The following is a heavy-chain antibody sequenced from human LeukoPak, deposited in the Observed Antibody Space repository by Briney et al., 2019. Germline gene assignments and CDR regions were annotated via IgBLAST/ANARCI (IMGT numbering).Heavy chain of an antibody. V-gene: IGHV2-5*01. CDR3: AHSFYVSRYFDWLDGGYYFDY. CDR2: IYWNDDK. Sequence: SGPTLVKPTQTLTLTCTFSGFSLSTSGVGVGWIRQPPGKALERLALIYWNDDKRYSPSLESRLTITKDTSKNQVVLTMTNMDPVDTATYYCAHSFYVSRYFDWLDGGYYFDYWGQGTLVTVSS. CDR1: GFSLSTSGVG. D-gene: IGHD3-9*01. J-gene: IGHJ4*02.